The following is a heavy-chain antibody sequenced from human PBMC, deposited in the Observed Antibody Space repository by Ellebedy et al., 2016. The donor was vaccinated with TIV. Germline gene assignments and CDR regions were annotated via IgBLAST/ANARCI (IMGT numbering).Heavy chain of an antibody. CDR1: GFTFSSYA. CDR3: AKDLDIVVVPAAMPRYGMDV. CDR2: ISSSGSTI. Sequence: GESLKISXAASGFTFSSYAMSWVRQAPGKGLEWVSYISSSGSTIYYADSVKGRFTISRDNAKNSLYLQMNSLRAEDTAVYYCAKDLDIVVVPAAMPRYGMDVWGQGTTVTVSS. V-gene: IGHV3-48*04. J-gene: IGHJ6*02. D-gene: IGHD2-2*03.